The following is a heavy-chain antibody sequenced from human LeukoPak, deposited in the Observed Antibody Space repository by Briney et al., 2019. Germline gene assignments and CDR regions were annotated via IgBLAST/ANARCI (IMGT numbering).Heavy chain of an antibody. Sequence: SETLSLTCAVYGGSFSGYYWSWIRQPPGKGLEWIGEINHSGSTNYNPSLKSRVTISVDTSKNQFSLKLSAVTAADTAVYYCARAAAGDSDYWGQGTLVTVSS. J-gene: IGHJ4*02. CDR3: ARAAAGDSDY. D-gene: IGHD7-27*01. CDR1: GGSFSGYY. V-gene: IGHV4-34*01. CDR2: INHSGST.